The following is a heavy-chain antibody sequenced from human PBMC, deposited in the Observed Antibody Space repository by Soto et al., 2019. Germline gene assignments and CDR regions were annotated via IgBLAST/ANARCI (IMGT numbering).Heavy chain of an antibody. CDR1: GFIFSSYA. CDR2: IKQDGSEK. J-gene: IGHJ4*02. CDR3: ATSRTFDY. Sequence: LRLSCAASGFIFSSYAMNWVRQAPGKGLEWVANIKQDGSEKYYVGSAKGRFTISQDNAKNSLYLQMNSLSAEDTAIYYCATSRTFDYWGQGTLVTVSS. V-gene: IGHV3-7*01. D-gene: IGHD6-13*01.